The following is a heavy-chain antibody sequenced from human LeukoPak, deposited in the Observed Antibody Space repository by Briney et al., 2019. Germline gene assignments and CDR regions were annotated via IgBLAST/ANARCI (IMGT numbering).Heavy chain of an antibody. CDR2: ISAYNGNT. V-gene: IGHV1-18*01. CDR1: GYTFTSYG. CDR3: ARDDALVATGSFDY. D-gene: IGHD5-12*01. J-gene: IGHJ4*02. Sequence: ASVKVSCKASGYTFTSYGINWVRQAPGQGLEWMGWISAYNGNTNYAQKLQGRDTMTTDTSTSTAYMELRSLRSDDTAVYYCARDDALVATGSFDYWGQGTLVTVSS.